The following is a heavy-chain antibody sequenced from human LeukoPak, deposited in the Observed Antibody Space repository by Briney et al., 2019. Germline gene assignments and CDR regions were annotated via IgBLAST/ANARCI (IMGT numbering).Heavy chain of an antibody. CDR1: GGSFSGFY. CDR2: INHSGST. J-gene: IGHJ4*02. D-gene: IGHD3-10*01. CDR3: ARGLWFGELLPSRAPFDY. V-gene: IGHV4-34*01. Sequence: SETLSLTCAVYGGSFSGFYWSWIRQPPGKGLEWIGEINHSGSTNYNPSLKSRVTISVDTSKNQFSLKLSSVTAADTAVYYCARGLWFGELLPSRAPFDYWGQGTLVTVSS.